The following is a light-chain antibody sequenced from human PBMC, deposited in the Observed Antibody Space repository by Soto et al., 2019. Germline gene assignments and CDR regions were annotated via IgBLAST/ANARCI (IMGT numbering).Light chain of an antibody. CDR2: EVS. V-gene: IGLV2-14*01. CDR1: SSDIGGYNH. CDR3: SSFTSRNTWV. J-gene: IGLJ2*01. Sequence: QSVLTQPASVSGSPGQSITISCTGTSSDIGGYNHVSWYQQYPGTAPKLIIYEVSSRPSGVSDRFSGSKSVNTASLTISGLQAEDEADYYCSSFTSRNTWVFGGGTKLTVL.